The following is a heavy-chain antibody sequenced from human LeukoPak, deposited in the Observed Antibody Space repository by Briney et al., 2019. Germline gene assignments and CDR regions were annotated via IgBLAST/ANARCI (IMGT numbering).Heavy chain of an antibody. Sequence: GGSLRLSCAASGFIFTHHGMHWVRQAPGKGLEWVAVIWSDGSNRLYSDSVKGRFAISRDDSNDMVYLQMNGLRADDTAVYYCAKDIQMGFDYTNSLDSWGQGTLVIVSS. CDR1: GFIFTHHG. V-gene: IGHV3-33*06. D-gene: IGHD4-11*01. CDR2: IWSDGSNR. CDR3: AKDIQMGFDYTNSLDS. J-gene: IGHJ4*02.